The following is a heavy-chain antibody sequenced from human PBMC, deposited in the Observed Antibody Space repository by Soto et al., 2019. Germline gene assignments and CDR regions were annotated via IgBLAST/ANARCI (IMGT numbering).Heavy chain of an antibody. CDR1: GGSFSGYY. J-gene: IGHJ6*02. D-gene: IGHD6-13*01. CDR3: ARGGPIAERWNYYYYTMDV. CDR2: INHSGST. V-gene: IGHV4-34*01. Sequence: PSETLSLTCAVYGGSFSGYYWSWIRQPPGKGLEWIGEINHSGSTNYNPSLKSRVTISVDTSKNQFSLKLSSVTAADTAVYYCARGGPIAERWNYYYYTMDVWGQGTTVTVS.